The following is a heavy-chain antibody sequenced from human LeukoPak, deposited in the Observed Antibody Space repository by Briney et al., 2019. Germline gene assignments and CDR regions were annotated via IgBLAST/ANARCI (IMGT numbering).Heavy chain of an antibody. CDR3: AKAGSIRFDY. CDR2: ISGSGGST. J-gene: IGHJ4*02. Sequence: GGSLRLSCAASGFIFSSYGMSWVRQAPGKGLEWVSAISGSGGSTYYADSVKGRFTISRDISKTTLYLQMNSLRAEDTAVYYCAKAGSIRFDYWGQGTLVTVSS. V-gene: IGHV3-23*01. CDR1: GFIFSSYG. D-gene: IGHD1-26*01.